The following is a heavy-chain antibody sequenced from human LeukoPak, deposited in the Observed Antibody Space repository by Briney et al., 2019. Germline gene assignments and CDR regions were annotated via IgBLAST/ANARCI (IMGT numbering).Heavy chain of an antibody. D-gene: IGHD1-7*01. J-gene: IGHJ6*02. V-gene: IGHV4-30-4*01. CDR3: ARVNWNYPNYYYYYGMDV. Sequence: SQTLSLTCTVSGGSISSGDYYWSWIRQPPGKGLEGIGNIYYSGSTYYNPSLKSRVTISVDTSKNQFSLKLSSVTAADTAVYYCARVNWNYPNYYYYYGMDVWGQGTTVTVSS. CDR1: GGSISSGDYY. CDR2: IYYSGST.